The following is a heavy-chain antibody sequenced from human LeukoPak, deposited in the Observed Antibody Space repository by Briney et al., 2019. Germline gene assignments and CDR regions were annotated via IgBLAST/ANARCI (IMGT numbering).Heavy chain of an antibody. Sequence: GRSLTHSCATSGFSCGSYEIRCLRQAPGKRQEWVANIKQDGSEKYYVDSVKGRFTISRDNAKNSLYLQMNSLRAEDTAVYYCARAYYDFWSGYYFDYWGQGTLVTVSS. CDR2: IKQDGSEK. D-gene: IGHD3-3*01. CDR1: GFSCGSYE. J-gene: IGHJ4*02. CDR3: ARAYYDFWSGYYFDY. V-gene: IGHV3-7*04.